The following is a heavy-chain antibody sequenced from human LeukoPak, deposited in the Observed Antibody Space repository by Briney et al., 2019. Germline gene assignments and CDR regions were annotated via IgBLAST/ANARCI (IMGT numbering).Heavy chain of an antibody. J-gene: IGHJ3*02. CDR2: INPNSGGT. CDR1: GYTFTCYF. CDR3: ARARASYGDYDYSAFDI. V-gene: IGHV1-2*02. D-gene: IGHD4-17*01. Sequence: ASVQVSFKASGYTFTCYFMHWVRQAPGLGVEWMGWINPNSGGTNYAQKFQGRVTLTRDTSISTAYMELNSLRSDDAALYYCARARASYGDYDYSAFDIWGQGTMVTVSS.